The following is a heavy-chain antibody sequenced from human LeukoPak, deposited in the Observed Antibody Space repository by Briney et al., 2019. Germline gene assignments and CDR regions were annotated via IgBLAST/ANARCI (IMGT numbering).Heavy chain of an antibody. CDR2: INPSGGST. D-gene: IGHD2-15*01. CDR1: GYTFTSYY. V-gene: IGHV1-46*01. CDR3: AARYCSGGSCSGFDY. Sequence: ASVKVSCKASGYTFTSYYMHWVRQAPGQGLEWMGIINPSGGSTSYAQKFQGRVTMTRDMSTSTVYMELSRLRSDDTAVYYCAARYCSGGSCSGFDYWGQGTLVTVSS. J-gene: IGHJ4*02.